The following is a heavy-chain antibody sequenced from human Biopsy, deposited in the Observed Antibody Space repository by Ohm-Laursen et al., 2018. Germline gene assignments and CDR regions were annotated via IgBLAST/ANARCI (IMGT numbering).Heavy chain of an antibody. V-gene: IGHV1-2*02. D-gene: IGHD2-8*01. Sequence: SSVKVSCNASGGTFQKYGVTWVRQAPGQGPEWLGYINCKTGATNYAQKFQGTVTMTRDTSISTAYLALGSLRSAGTAIYYCARDPLNGHKHFDYWGQGSLVTVSS. J-gene: IGHJ4*02. CDR3: ARDPLNGHKHFDY. CDR2: INCKTGAT. CDR1: GGTFQKYG.